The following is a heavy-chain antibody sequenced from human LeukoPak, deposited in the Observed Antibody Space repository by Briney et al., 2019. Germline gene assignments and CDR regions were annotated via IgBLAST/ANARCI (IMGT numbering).Heavy chain of an antibody. CDR2: ISGSGGGT. J-gene: IGHJ4*02. CDR3: AKVSSGGPLEPFDY. CDR1: GFTFSSYV. D-gene: IGHD6-19*01. Sequence: GGSLRLSCAASGFTFSSYVMIWVRHAPGKGLEWVSGISGSGGGTYYADSVKGRFTISRDNSKNTLYLQMNSLRADDTAVYYCAKVSSGGPLEPFDYWGQGTLVTVSS. V-gene: IGHV3-23*01.